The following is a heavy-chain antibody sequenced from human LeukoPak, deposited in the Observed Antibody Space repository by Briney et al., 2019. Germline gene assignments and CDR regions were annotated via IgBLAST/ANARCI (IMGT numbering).Heavy chain of an antibody. D-gene: IGHD5-24*01. V-gene: IGHV4-59*01. CDR2: IYYSGST. Sequence: KPSETLSLTCTVSGGSISSYYWSWIRQPPGKGLEWIGYIYYSGSTNYNPSLKSRVTISVDTSKNQFSLKLSSVTAADTAVYYYARDLGFDRSPRDGYNQDAFDIWGQGTMVTVSS. CDR1: GGSISSYY. CDR3: ARDLGFDRSPRDGYNQDAFDI. J-gene: IGHJ3*02.